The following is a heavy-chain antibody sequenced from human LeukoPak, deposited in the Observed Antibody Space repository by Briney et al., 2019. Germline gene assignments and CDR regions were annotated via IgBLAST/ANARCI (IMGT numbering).Heavy chain of an antibody. J-gene: IGHJ5*02. CDR2: IYPGDSDT. V-gene: IGHV5-51*01. CDR3: ARSSWYESNWFDP. D-gene: IGHD6-13*01. CDR1: GFCFTSYW. Sequence: GGALQISCKGSGFCFTSYWIGWARQLPGKGLEWMGIIYPGDSDTRYSPSFQGQVTISADKSISTPSLQWSSLKASDTAMYYCARSSWYESNWFDPWGQGTLVTVSS.